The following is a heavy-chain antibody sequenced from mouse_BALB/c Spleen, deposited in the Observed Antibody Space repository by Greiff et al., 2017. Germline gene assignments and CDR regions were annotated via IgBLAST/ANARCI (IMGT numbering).Heavy chain of an antibody. Sequence: EVMLVESGGGLVTPGGSLKLSCAASGFAFSSYDMSWVRQTPEKRLEWVAYISSGGGSTYYPDTVKGRFTISRDNTKNTLYLQMSSMKSEDTAMYYCARHRYDEGFAYWGQGTLVTVSA. CDR3: ARHRYDEGFAY. D-gene: IGHD2-14*01. CDR1: GFAFSSYD. CDR2: ISSGGGST. V-gene: IGHV5-12-1*01. J-gene: IGHJ3*01.